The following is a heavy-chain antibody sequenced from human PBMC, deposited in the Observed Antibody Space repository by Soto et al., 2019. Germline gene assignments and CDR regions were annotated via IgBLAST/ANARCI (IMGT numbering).Heavy chain of an antibody. CDR1: GYTFGHFY. CDR3: ARDEGGYDILTGYYKAHHFDQ. D-gene: IGHD3-9*01. V-gene: IGHV1-18*01. CDR2: ISPHNRNT. J-gene: IGHJ4*02. Sequence: QVQLVQSGAEVKKPGDSMKVSCKASGYTFGHFYITWVRQAPGQGLEWMGAISPHNRNTNYAEKFRGRVTMTTDTSTTTAYMELRSLRSDDTAVYYCARDEGGYDILTGYYKAHHFDQWGQGALVTVSS.